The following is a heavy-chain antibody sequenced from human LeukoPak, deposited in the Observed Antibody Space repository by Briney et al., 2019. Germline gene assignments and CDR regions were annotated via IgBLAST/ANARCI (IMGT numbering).Heavy chain of an antibody. J-gene: IGHJ6*03. CDR2: INPDSGGT. V-gene: IGHV1-2*02. D-gene: IGHD3-10*01. CDR3: ARGLYGSGSYYNVPDYYYYYYMDV. CDR1: GYTFTGYY. Sequence: ASVKVSCKASGYTFTGYYIHWVRQAPGQGLEWMGWINPDSGGTNYAQKFQGRVTMTRDTSIRTAYMELSSLRSEDTAVYYCARGLYGSGSYYNVPDYYYYYYMDVWGKGTTVTISS.